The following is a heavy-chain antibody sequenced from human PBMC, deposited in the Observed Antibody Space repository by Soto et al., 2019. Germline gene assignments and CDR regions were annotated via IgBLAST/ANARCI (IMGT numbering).Heavy chain of an antibody. CDR3: ARYMSGGLRYFDWSIPYGMDV. CDR2: MNPNSGNT. D-gene: IGHD3-9*01. CDR1: GYTFTSYD. V-gene: IGHV1-8*01. J-gene: IGHJ6*02. Sequence: ASVKVSCKASGYTFTSYDINWVRQATGQGLEWMGWMNPNSGNTGYAQKFQGRVTMTRNTSISTAYMELSSLRSEDTAVYYCARYMSGGLRYFDWSIPYGMDVWGQGTTVTVSS.